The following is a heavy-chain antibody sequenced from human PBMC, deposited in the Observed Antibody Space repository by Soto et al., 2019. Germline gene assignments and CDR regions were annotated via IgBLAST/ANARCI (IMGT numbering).Heavy chain of an antibody. CDR2: IYYSGST. CDR3: ARATSFSGHHGY. D-gene: IGHD2-8*02. V-gene: IGHV4-31*03. J-gene: IGHJ4*02. CDR1: GGSFSSGTYY. Sequence: QLQLQESGPGLVKPSQTLSLACTVSGGSFSSGTYYWSWIRQLPEKGLEWIGYIYYSGSTYYNPSLKSRITISLDTSKNQFSLKLSSVTAADTAVYYCARATSFSGHHGYWGQGTLVTVSS.